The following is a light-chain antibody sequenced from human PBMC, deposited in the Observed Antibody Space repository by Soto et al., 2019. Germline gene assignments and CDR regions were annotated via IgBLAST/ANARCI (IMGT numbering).Light chain of an antibody. Sequence: DIQMTQSPSSLSASVGDRVTITCRASQGISNYLAWYQQKPGKVPKLLIYAASTLQSGVPSRFCGSGSGTDFTLTISSLQPEDVATYYCQNYNSGSITFGQGTRLEIK. CDR1: QGISNY. V-gene: IGKV1-27*01. CDR3: QNYNSGSIT. J-gene: IGKJ5*01. CDR2: AAS.